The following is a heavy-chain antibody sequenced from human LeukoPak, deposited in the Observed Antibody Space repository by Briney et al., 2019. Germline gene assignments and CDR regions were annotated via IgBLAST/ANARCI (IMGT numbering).Heavy chain of an antibody. J-gene: IGHJ5*02. CDR3: ARAQLIAARRFWWFDP. D-gene: IGHD6-6*01. Sequence: GASVKVSCKASGYTFTSYGISWVRQAPGQGLEWMGWISAYNGNTNYAQKLQGRVTMTTDTSTSTAYMELRSLRSDDTAVYYCARAQLIAARRFWWFDPWGQGTLVTVSS. V-gene: IGHV1-18*01. CDR1: GYTFTSYG. CDR2: ISAYNGNT.